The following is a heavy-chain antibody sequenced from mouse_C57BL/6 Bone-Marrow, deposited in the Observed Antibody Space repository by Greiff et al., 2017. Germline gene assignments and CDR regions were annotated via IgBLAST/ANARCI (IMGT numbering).Heavy chain of an antibody. V-gene: IGHV14-3*01. CDR1: GFNIKNTY. J-gene: IGHJ1*03. Sequence: QLQQSVAELVRPGASVKLSCTASGFNIKNTYMHWVKQRPDQGLEWIGRIDPANGITTYAPKFQGKAPITADTSSNTAYLQLSSLTSEDTAIYYCARDAPFYYYGSSYVDWYFDVWGTGTTVTVSS. CDR3: ARDAPFYYYGSSYVDWYFDV. D-gene: IGHD1-1*01. CDR2: IDPANGIT.